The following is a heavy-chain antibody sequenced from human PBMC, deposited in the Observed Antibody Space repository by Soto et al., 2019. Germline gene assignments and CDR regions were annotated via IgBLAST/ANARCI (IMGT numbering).Heavy chain of an antibody. D-gene: IGHD2-2*01. CDR3: ARDCLSTSCYRN. Sequence: PGGSLRLSCAASGFTFSNYWMSWVRQAPGKGLEWVANIKQDGSEKYYVESVKGRFTISIYNAKNSLYLQMNSLRVEDTAVYYCARDCLSTSCYRNWGQGTLVTVSS. CDR2: IKQDGSEK. CDR1: GFTFSNYW. J-gene: IGHJ4*02. V-gene: IGHV3-7*01.